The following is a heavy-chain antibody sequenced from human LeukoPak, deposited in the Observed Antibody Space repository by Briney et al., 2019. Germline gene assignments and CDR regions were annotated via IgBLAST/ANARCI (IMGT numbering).Heavy chain of an antibody. D-gene: IGHD3-22*01. CDR3: ATLYDSSGYYYVAFDS. Sequence: GASVTVSFKVSGYTLTELSMHWVRQAPGKGLEWMGGFNPEDGETVYAQKFQGRVTMTADTSTYTAYMELSSLRSEDTAVYYCATLYDSSGYYYVAFDSWGQGTLVTVSS. CDR1: GYTLTELS. CDR2: FNPEDGET. V-gene: IGHV1-24*01. J-gene: IGHJ4*02.